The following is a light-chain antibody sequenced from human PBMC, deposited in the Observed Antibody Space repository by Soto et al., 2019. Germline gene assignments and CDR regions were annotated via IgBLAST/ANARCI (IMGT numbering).Light chain of an antibody. Sequence: EIVLTQSPATLSLSPGERATLSCGASQSVSSYLAWYQQKPGQAHRLLIYDASNRATGIPARFSGSGSGTEFTLTISRLQSEDFAVYYCQQYDKWPPTFGPGTKV. CDR3: QQYDKWPPT. CDR2: DAS. CDR1: QSVSSY. J-gene: IGKJ1*01. V-gene: IGKV3-11*01.